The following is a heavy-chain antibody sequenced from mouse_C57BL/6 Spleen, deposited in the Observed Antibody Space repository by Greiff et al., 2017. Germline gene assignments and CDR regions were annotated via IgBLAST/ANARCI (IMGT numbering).Heavy chain of an antibody. Sequence: EVQLQQSGGGLVKPGGSLKLSCAASGFTFSDYGMHWVRQAPEKGLEWVAYISSGSSTIYYADTVKGRFTIARDNAKNTLFLQMTSLRSEDTAMYYCANIYDYDGAAYWGQGTLVTVSA. V-gene: IGHV5-17*01. CDR2: ISSGSSTI. CDR3: ANIYDYDGAAY. CDR1: GFTFSDYG. D-gene: IGHD2-4*01. J-gene: IGHJ3*01.